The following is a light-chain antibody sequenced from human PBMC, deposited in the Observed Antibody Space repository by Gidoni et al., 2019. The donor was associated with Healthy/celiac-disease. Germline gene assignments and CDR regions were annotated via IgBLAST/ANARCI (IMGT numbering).Light chain of an antibody. CDR1: QSVTRY. V-gene: IGKV3-11*01. CDR3: QRRSNWLT. J-gene: IGKJ4*01. Sequence: EIVLTQSPATLSLSPGERATLSCRTSQSVTRYLAWYQQKPGQAPRLLIYDASNRASDIPARFSGSGSGTDFTLTISSLEPEDFAVYYCQRRSNWLTFGGGTKVEIK. CDR2: DAS.